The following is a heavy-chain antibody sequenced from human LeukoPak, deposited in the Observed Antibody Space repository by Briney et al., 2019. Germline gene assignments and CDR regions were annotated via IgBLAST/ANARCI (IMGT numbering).Heavy chain of an antibody. CDR1: GFTFSSYW. J-gene: IGHJ3*02. D-gene: IGHD3-10*01. Sequence: GGSLRLSCAASGFTFSSYWMHWVRQVPGKGLVWVSRINSDGSSTSCADSMKGRFTISRDNAKNTLYVQMNSLRAEDTAVYYCSTGSGHAFDIWGRGTMVAVSS. V-gene: IGHV3-74*01. CDR3: STGSGHAFDI. CDR2: INSDGSST.